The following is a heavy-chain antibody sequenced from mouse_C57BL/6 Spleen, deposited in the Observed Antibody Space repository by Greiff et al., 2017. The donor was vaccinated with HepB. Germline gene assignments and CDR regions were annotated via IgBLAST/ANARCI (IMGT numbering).Heavy chain of an antibody. V-gene: IGHV1-69*01. CDR1: GYTFTSYW. Sequence: VQLQQSGAELVMPGASVKLSCKASGYTFTSYWMHWVKQRPGQGLEWIGEIDPSDSYTNYNQKFKGKSTLTVDKSSSTACMQLSSLTSEDSAVYYCAAYGSSYDYAMDYWGQGTSVTVSS. J-gene: IGHJ4*01. CDR2: IDPSDSYT. CDR3: AAYGSSYDYAMDY. D-gene: IGHD1-1*01.